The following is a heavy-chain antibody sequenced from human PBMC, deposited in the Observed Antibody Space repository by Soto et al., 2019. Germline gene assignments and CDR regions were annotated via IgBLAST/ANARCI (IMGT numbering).Heavy chain of an antibody. J-gene: IGHJ4*02. D-gene: IGHD2-2*02. CDR1: GGSITSSSYS. V-gene: IGHV4-39*07. CDR2: FYYSENT. CDR3: ATRFYTSGVLFDY. Sequence: SETLSLTCAVSGGSITSSSYSWGWVRQPPGKGLGWIATFYYSENTHYNPSLKSRVTISVDTSKNQFSLKLTSVTAADTAVYYCATRFYTSGVLFDYWGQGTPVTVSS.